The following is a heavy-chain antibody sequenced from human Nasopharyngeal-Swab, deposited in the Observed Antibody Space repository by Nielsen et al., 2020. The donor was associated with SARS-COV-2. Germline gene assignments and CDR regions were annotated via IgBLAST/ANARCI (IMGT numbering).Heavy chain of an antibody. D-gene: IGHD6-19*01. J-gene: IGHJ4*02. CDR2: ISGNGGET. CDR3: AKVPRPGFDSGPDY. V-gene: IGHV3-23*01. Sequence: GESLKISCVASGFRFSNYAMTWVRQPPGKGLEWISLISGNGGETFYGDSVKGRFTISRENSKNIMYLQMNSLRAEDTAVYYCAKVPRPGFDSGPDYWGQGALVTVSS. CDR1: GFRFSNYA.